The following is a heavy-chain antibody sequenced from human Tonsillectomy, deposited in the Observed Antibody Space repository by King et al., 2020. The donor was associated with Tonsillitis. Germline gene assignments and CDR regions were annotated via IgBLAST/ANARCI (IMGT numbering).Heavy chain of an antibody. Sequence: QLVQSGAEVKKPGSSVKVSCKASGGTLSNYAITWVRQAPGQGLDWMGGIIPIFGTADYAQKFLGRVTITAEKSTSTAYMELSSLRSDDTAVYYCARGKCSNGSCYDWFDPWGQGTLVTVSS. J-gene: IGHJ5*02. CDR2: IIPIFGTA. D-gene: IGHD2-15*01. CDR1: GGTLSNYA. V-gene: IGHV1-69*06. CDR3: ARGKCSNGSCYDWFDP.